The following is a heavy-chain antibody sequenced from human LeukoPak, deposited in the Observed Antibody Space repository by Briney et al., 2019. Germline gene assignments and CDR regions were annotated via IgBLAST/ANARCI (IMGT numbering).Heavy chain of an antibody. V-gene: IGHV3-74*03. J-gene: IGHJ4*02. D-gene: IGHD2/OR15-2a*01. Sequence: GGSLRLSCAVSGFSFSIYGMHWVRQAPGKGPVWVSRINSDGSSTTYADSVKGRFTISRDNAKKTLYLQMNSLRAEDTAVYYCVRGNSHSFDYWGEGVLVTVSS. CDR1: GFSFSIYG. CDR3: VRGNSHSFDY. CDR2: INSDGSST.